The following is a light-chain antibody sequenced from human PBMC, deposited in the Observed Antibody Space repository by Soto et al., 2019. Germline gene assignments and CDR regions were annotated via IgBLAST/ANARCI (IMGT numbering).Light chain of an antibody. CDR2: AAS. CDR3: QYLNGAPTIT. CDR1: QSISSW. Sequence: DIQMTQSPSTQSVSVGDRVTITCRASQSISSWLAWYPQKPGKAPKLLIYAASTLQSGVPSRFRGSGSGTDFTLTISSLQPEDFATYYCQYLNGAPTITFGQGTRLEIK. V-gene: IGKV1-5*01. J-gene: IGKJ5*01.